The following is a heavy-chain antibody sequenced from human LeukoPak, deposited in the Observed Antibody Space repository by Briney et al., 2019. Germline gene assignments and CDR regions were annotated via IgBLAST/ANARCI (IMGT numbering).Heavy chain of an antibody. J-gene: IGHJ4*02. V-gene: IGHV3-64*01. D-gene: IGHD1-7*01. CDR3: ASSQGSGTYYFDY. CDR2: ISSNGGST. CDR1: GFTFSSYA. Sequence: PGGSLRLSCAASGFTFSSYAMHWVRQAPGKGLEYVSAISSNGGSTYYANSVKGRFTISRDNSKNTLYLQMGSLRAEDMAVYYCASSQGSGTYYFDYWGQGTLVTVSS.